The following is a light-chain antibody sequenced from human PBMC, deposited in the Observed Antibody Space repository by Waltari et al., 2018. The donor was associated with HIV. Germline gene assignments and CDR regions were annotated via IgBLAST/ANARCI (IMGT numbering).Light chain of an antibody. CDR3: QAWDSGNVV. CDR2: QDN. V-gene: IGLV3-1*01. CDR1: KLGNKY. Sequence: SFELTQPPSVSVSPGQTASITCSGDKLGNKYACWYQHQAGQSPVLVIYQDNKRPPGIPQRFSGSNSGNTATLTISGTQAMDEADYYCQAWDSGNVVFGGGTKLTVL. J-gene: IGLJ3*02.